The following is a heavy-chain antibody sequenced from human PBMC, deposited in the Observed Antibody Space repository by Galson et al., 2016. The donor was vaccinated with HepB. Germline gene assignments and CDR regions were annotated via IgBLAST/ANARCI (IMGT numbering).Heavy chain of an antibody. D-gene: IGHD3-16*02. CDR3: ARHFAGFIEDDY. CDR2: IHSSGSSM. V-gene: IGHV3-11*01. J-gene: IGHJ4*02. Sequence: SLRLSCAASGFAFSEYYMSWIRQAPGKGLEWVSYIHSSGSSMYYADSVKGRFTISRDNAKNSLYLQMNSLRADDTAVYYCARHFAGFIEDDYWGQGTLVTVPS. CDR1: GFAFSEYY.